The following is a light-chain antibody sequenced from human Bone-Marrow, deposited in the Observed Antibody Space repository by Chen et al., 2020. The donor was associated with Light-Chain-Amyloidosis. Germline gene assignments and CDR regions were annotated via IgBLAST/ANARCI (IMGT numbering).Light chain of an antibody. Sequence: QSVLTQPPSASATPGQRVTISCSGASPNIGRNTVNWYQQLPGAAPKLVIYSNDQRPIGGSDRFSGSKSGNSASLASTGIRSEDEADYYCTAWDDSLNVRVFGGGTKLTVL. J-gene: IGLJ2*01. V-gene: IGLV1-44*01. CDR3: TAWDDSLNVRV. CDR2: SND. CDR1: SPNIGRNT.